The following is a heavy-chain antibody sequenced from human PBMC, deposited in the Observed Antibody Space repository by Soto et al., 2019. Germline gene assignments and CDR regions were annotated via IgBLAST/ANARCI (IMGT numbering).Heavy chain of an antibody. D-gene: IGHD6-19*01. Sequence: ELMCLPNTVPGGKMSSFCWSWIRQPKGKGLEWIGYIYYSGSTNYNPSLKGRVTISVDTSKNQLSLKLSSVTAADTAVYYCARHSLGSGWPARTPSYYMDVWGTGTTVTVSS. J-gene: IGHJ6*03. CDR1: GGKMSSFC. CDR3: ARHSLGSGWPARTPSYYMDV. CDR2: IYYSGST. V-gene: IGHV4-59*01.